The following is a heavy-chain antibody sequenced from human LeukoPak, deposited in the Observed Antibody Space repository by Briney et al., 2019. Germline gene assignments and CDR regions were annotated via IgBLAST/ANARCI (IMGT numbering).Heavy chain of an antibody. D-gene: IGHD7-27*01. CDR1: GFTFSDHS. J-gene: IGHJ4*02. V-gene: IGHV3-48*01. CDR2: ISSRSVTV. Sequence: GGSLRLSCVASGFTFSDHSLNGVRQAPGKGLDWLSYISSRSVTVLYAESVKGRFTISRDNAKNILYLQMNSLRAEDTAVYYCATYWGSDVDYWGQGTLVTVSS. CDR3: ATYWGSDVDY.